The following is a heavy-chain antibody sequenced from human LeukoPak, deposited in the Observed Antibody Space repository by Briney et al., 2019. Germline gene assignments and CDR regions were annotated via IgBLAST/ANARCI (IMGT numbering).Heavy chain of an antibody. CDR2: IYHGGSS. D-gene: IGHD3-3*01. V-gene: IGHV4-38-2*02. CDR3: ARLPGDFWSAYYADS. CDR1: GYSITSGYF. J-gene: IGHJ4*02. Sequence: SETLSLTCTVSGYSITSGYFWGWIRQPPGNGLELIGTIYHGGSSYSHPSLQSRVTISVDTSKNQFSLKLISMTAADTAVYYCARLPGDFWSAYYADSWGQGTLVTVSS.